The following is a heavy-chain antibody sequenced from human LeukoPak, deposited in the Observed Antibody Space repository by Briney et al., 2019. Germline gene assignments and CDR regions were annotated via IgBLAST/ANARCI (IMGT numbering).Heavy chain of an antibody. CDR2: IYYSGST. V-gene: IGHV4-59*12. J-gene: IGHJ4*02. Sequence: PETLSLTCTVSGGSISSYYWSWIRQPPGKGLEWIGYIYYSGSTNYNPSLKSRVTISVDTSKNQFSLKLSSVTAADTAVYYCARGEQWLEYDYWGQGTLVTVSS. D-gene: IGHD6-19*01. CDR1: GGSISSYY. CDR3: ARGEQWLEYDY.